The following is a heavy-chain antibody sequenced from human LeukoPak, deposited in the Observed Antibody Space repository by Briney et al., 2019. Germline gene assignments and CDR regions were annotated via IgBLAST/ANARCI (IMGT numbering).Heavy chain of an antibody. CDR3: ATASSGPDI. D-gene: IGHD1-1*01. V-gene: IGHV3-74*01. CDR2: ISADGSYT. J-gene: IGHJ3*02. Sequence: QPGGSLRLSCAASGFTFSSYWMHWVRQAPGKGLVWVTRISADGSYTLYADSVKGRFTISRDNAKNTLYLQMNSLRAEDTAVYYCATASSGPDIWGQGTTVTVSS. CDR1: GFTFSSYW.